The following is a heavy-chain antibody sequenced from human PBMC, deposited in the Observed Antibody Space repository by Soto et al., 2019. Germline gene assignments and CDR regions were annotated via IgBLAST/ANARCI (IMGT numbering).Heavy chain of an antibody. CDR1: GFTFSSYA. D-gene: IGHD3-3*01. CDR3: AKNPRLEWLLLTYYFDY. CDR2: ISGSGGST. V-gene: IGHV3-23*01. Sequence: EVQLLESGGGLVQPGGSLRLSCAASGFTFSSYAMSWVRQAPGKGLEWVSAISGSGGSTYYADSVKGRFTISRDNSENTLYLQMNSLRAEDTAVYYCAKNPRLEWLLLTYYFDYWGQGTLVTVSS. J-gene: IGHJ4*02.